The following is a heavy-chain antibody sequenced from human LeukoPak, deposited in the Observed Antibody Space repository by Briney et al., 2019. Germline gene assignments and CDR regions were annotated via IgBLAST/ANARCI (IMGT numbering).Heavy chain of an antibody. CDR1: GFTFSSYG. Sequence: PGRSLRLSCAASGFTFSSYGMHWVRQAPGKGLEWVAVISYDGSNKYYADSVKGRFTISRDNSKNTLYLQMNSLRAEDTAVYYCARDNYDFWSGLREDYYYYMDVWGKGTTVTVSS. D-gene: IGHD3-3*01. CDR2: ISYDGSNK. J-gene: IGHJ6*03. CDR3: ARDNYDFWSGLREDYYYYMDV. V-gene: IGHV3-30*03.